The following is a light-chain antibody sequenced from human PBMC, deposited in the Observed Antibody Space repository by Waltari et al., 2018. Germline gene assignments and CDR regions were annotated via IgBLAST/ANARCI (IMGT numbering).Light chain of an antibody. Sequence: QALVPQEPSLTLPPRGPLTLTCGSTTGPVTRANPPYRFQLQTGQAPTTLIYDTSVRQSWTPGRVSGSGLGDKAALTVSGIMPEDEATYVCRLAYGGIRVFGGGTMLTVL. CDR1: TGPVTRANP. CDR2: DTS. CDR3: RLAYGGIRV. V-gene: IGLV7-46*01. J-gene: IGLJ2*01.